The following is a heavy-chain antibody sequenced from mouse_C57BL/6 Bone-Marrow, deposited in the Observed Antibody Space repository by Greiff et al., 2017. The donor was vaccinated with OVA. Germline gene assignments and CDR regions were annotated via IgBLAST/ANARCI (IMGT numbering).Heavy chain of an antibody. CDR1: GFTFSSYG. D-gene: IGHD2-3*01. Sequence: EVKLVESGGDLVKPGGSLKLSCAASGFTFSSYGMSWVRQTPDKRLEWVATISSGGSYTYYPDSVKGRFTISRDNAKNTLYLQMSSLKSEDTAMYYCARHGWLLFSWFAYWGQGTLVTVSA. V-gene: IGHV5-6*01. J-gene: IGHJ3*01. CDR3: ARHGWLLFSWFAY. CDR2: ISSGGSYT.